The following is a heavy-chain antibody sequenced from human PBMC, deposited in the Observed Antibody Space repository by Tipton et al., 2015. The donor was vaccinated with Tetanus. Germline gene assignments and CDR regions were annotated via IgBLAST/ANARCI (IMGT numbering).Heavy chain of an antibody. CDR3: ARESITIFGVVSIDY. Sequence: GSLRLSCTVSGGSVRSGDYQWNWIRQPPGKGLEWLAYISYSGSTNSNYALKSRITISRDTSKNQISLKLTSVTAADTAVYYCARESITIFGVVSIDYWGQGTLVTVSS. CDR2: ISYSGST. CDR1: GGSVRSGDYQ. J-gene: IGHJ4*02. D-gene: IGHD3-3*01. V-gene: IGHV4-61*08.